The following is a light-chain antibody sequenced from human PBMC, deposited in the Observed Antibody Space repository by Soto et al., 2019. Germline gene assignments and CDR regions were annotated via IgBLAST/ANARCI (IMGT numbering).Light chain of an antibody. V-gene: IGKV1-5*01. J-gene: IGKJ2*01. CDR3: HQYISYTPYT. CDR2: DAS. Sequence: DIQMTQSPSALSASLGDRVTITCRASHSIGSSLAWYHQRPGKAPNLLIYDASSLESGVPSRFSGGGSGTEFPLPISSLQPDDFGTYYCHQYISYTPYTIGQGTKVEIK. CDR1: HSIGSS.